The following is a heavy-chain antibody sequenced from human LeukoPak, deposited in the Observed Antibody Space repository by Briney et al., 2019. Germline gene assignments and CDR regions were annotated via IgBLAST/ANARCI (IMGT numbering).Heavy chain of an antibody. CDR1: GGTFSSYA. J-gene: IGHJ4*02. Sequence: VASVKVSCKASGGTFSSYAISWVRQAPGQGLEWMGWISAYNGNTNYAQKLQGRVTMTTDTSTSTAYMELRSLRSDDTAVYYCARITAAVAACDYWGQGTLVTVSS. D-gene: IGHD6-19*01. V-gene: IGHV1-18*01. CDR3: ARITAAVAACDY. CDR2: ISAYNGNT.